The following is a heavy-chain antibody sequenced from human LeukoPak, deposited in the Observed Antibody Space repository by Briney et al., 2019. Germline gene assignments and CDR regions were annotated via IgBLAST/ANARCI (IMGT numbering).Heavy chain of an antibody. CDR2: IYYSGST. Sequence: SETLSLTCTVSGGSISSHYWSWIRQPPGKGLEWIGYIYYSGSTNYNPSLKSRVTISVDTSKNQFSLKLSSVTAADTAVYYCARAPMYSSSWYGMDYHYYYMDVWGKGTTVTVSS. D-gene: IGHD6-13*01. CDR3: ARAPMYSSSWYGMDYHYYYMDV. V-gene: IGHV4-59*11. J-gene: IGHJ6*03. CDR1: GGSISSHY.